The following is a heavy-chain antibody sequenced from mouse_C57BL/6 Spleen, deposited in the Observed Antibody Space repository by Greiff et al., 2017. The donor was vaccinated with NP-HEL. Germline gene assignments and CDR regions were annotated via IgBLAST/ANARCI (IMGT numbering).Heavy chain of an antibody. J-gene: IGHJ4*01. Sequence: VKVVESGPGLVAPSQSLSITCTVSGFSLTSYAISWVRQPPGKGLEWLGVIWTGGGTNYNSALKSRLSISKDNSKRQVFLKMNSQQADDTARYYCARVGWEGAMDYWGQGTSVTVSS. V-gene: IGHV2-9-1*01. CDR3: ARVGWEGAMDY. CDR1: GFSLTSYA. D-gene: IGHD3-3*01. CDR2: IWTGGGT.